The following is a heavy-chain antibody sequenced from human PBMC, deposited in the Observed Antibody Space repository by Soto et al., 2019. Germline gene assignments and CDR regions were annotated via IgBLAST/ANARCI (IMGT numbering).Heavy chain of an antibody. J-gene: IGHJ4*02. CDR2: IYYSGST. Sequence: PSETLSLTCTVSGGSISSYYWSWIRQPPGKGLEWIGYIYYSGSTNHNPSLKSRVTISVDTSKNQFSLKLSSVTAADTAVYYCARDPTTVTPYAWGQGTLVTVSS. D-gene: IGHD4-17*01. CDR1: GGSISSYY. V-gene: IGHV4-59*01. CDR3: ARDPTTVTPYA.